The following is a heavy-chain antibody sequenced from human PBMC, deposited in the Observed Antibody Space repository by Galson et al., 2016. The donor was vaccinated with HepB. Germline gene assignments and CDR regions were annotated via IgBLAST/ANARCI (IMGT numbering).Heavy chain of an antibody. CDR3: AGGGLGSSSAFSYYYGMDV. CDR1: GLTVSSNY. J-gene: IGHJ6*02. Sequence: PLRLSCAASGLTVSSNYMSWVRQPPGKGLEWVSAIYSGGNVYYADSVRGRFTISRDKSKNTLSLQMNSLRGEDTAVYYCAGGGLGSSSAFSYYYGMDVWGQGTTVTVSS. V-gene: IGHV3-53*03. D-gene: IGHD6-6*01. CDR2: IYSGGNV.